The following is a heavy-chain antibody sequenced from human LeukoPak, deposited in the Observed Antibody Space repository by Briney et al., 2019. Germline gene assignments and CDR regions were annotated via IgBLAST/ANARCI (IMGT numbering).Heavy chain of an antibody. V-gene: IGHV1-58*02. CDR2: IVVGSGNT. Sequence: SVTVSFTASGFTFTISAMQWVRQARGQRPEWIGWIVVGSGNTNYAQKFQERVTITRDISTSTAYMELSSLRSEDTAVYYCARDPGNFWSGYYAYDYWGQGTLVTVSS. CDR1: GFTFTISA. CDR3: ARDPGNFWSGYYAYDY. J-gene: IGHJ4*02. D-gene: IGHD3-3*01.